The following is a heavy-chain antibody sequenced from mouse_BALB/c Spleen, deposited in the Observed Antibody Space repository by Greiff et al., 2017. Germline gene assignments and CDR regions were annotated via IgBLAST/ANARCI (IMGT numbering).Heavy chain of an antibody. CDR1: GYAFTNYL. CDR3: ARRGDADAMDY. J-gene: IGHJ4*01. CDR2: LNPGSGGT. Sequence: VQLQQSGAELVRPGTSVMVSCKASGYAFTNYLLEWVKQRPGQGLEWIGVLNPGSGGTNYNEKFKGKATLTADKSSSSAYMQLSSLTADDSAVYCCARRGDADAMDYWGQGTSVTVAA. V-gene: IGHV1-54*01.